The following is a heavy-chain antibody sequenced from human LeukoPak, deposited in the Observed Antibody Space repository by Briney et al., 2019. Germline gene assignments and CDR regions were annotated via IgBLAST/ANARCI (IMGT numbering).Heavy chain of an antibody. J-gene: IGHJ6*02. D-gene: IGHD2-15*01. CDR2: ISSSGSTI. Sequence: GGALRLSCAASGFTFRDYYMSWIRQAPGKGLEGVSYISSSGSTIYYADSVKGRFTISRDNAKNSLYLQMNSLRAEDTAVYYSARATPWPYYYGMDVWGQGTTVPVSS. V-gene: IGHV3-11*01. CDR3: ARATPWPYYYGMDV. CDR1: GFTFRDYY.